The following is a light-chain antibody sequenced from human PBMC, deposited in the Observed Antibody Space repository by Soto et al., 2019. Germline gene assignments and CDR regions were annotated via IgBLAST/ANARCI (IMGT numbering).Light chain of an antibody. J-gene: IGKJ4*01. CDR1: QKINNW. CDR2: KAS. CDR3: QQYNSYSLLT. V-gene: IGKV1-5*03. Sequence: DIQMTQSPSTLSASVGDRVTITCRASQKINNWLAWYQQKPGKPPKLLISKASNLESGFPSRFSGSGSETEFTLTISSLQPDDFATYYCQQYNSYSLLTFAGGTRVDIK.